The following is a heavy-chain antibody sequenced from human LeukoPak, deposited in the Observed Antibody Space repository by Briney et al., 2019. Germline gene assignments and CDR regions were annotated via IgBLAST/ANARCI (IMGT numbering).Heavy chain of an antibody. V-gene: IGHV3-7*01. D-gene: IGHD1-1*01. CDR2: ISQDGRTK. CDR1: GFTLTTYY. Sequence: PGGSLRPSCAASGFTLTTYYMTWVRQAPGKGQEWLANISQDGRTKYYADSVEGRFAISRDNAINSVFLQMSSVRAEDTAVYYCARENWSYDYWGQGTLVTVSS. J-gene: IGHJ4*02. CDR3: ARENWSYDY.